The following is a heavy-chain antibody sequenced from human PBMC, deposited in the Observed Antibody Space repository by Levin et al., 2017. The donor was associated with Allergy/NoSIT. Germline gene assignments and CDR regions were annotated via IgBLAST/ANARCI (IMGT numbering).Heavy chain of an antibody. Sequence: ASETLSLTCTISGDSINTQTWWGWVRQPPGKGLEWIGDIHETGATNYNPSLKSRVTISVDKSNNQFSLELTSVTAADTAVYWCTKFTNNLDSRDSWGQGTLVTVSS. D-gene: IGHD3/OR15-3a*01. CDR3: TKFTNNLDSRDS. CDR2: IHETGAT. V-gene: IGHV4-4*01. CDR1: GDSINTQTW. J-gene: IGHJ4*02.